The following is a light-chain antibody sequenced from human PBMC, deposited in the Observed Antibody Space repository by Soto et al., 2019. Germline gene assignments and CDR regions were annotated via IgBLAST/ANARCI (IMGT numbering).Light chain of an antibody. CDR2: DAI. CDR3: QRYDNVPLT. CDR1: QDISNY. V-gene: IGKV1-33*01. Sequence: IQMTQSPSSLSASVGDRVTITCQASQDISNYLNWYQQKPGKAPKLLIYDAINLETGVPSRFSGSGSGTDFTVTFSSLQPEDIATYYCQRYDNVPLTFGGGTRVEIK. J-gene: IGKJ4*01.